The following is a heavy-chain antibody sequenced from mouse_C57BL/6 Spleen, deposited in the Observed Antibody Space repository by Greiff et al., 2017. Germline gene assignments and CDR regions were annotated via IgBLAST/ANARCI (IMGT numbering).Heavy chain of an antibody. Sequence: VQLQQSGAELVRPGASVKLSCTASGFNIKDDYMHWVKQRPEQGLEWIGWIDPENGDTEYASKFQGKATIPADTSSNTAYLQLSSLTSEDTAVYYCTTYYSNYEYFEVWGTGTTVTVSS. D-gene: IGHD2-5*01. J-gene: IGHJ1*03. V-gene: IGHV14-4*01. CDR1: GFNIKDDY. CDR3: TTYYSNYEYFEV. CDR2: IDPENGDT.